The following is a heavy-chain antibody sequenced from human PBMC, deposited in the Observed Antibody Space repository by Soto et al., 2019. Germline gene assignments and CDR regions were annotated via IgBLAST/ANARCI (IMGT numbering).Heavy chain of an antibody. V-gene: IGHV3-20*04. D-gene: IGHD2-2*02. CDR1: GFTFDDYA. Sequence: EVHLVESGGGVVRPGGSLRLSCAASGFTFDDYAMSWVRQAPGKGLEWVAGINWNGRSTTYADSLKGRFTISRDNAKNSLHLQTNSLRAEDTALYFCARCSSTSCYIMASFDYWGKGTLVTVSA. CDR2: INWNGRST. CDR3: ARCSSTSCYIMASFDY. J-gene: IGHJ4*02.